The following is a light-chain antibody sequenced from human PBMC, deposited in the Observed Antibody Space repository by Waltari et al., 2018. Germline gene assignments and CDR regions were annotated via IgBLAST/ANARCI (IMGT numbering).Light chain of an antibody. J-gene: IGLJ3*02. CDR1: SSNIGSNP. V-gene: IGLV1-44*01. CDR2: SNN. CDR3: AAWDDSLDGWV. Sequence: QSVLPQPPSASGTPGQRVTIPCSGISSNIGSNPVSWYQQLPGTAPKLLIYSNNQRPSGVPDRFSGSKSGTTASLAISGLQSEDEAAYYCAAWDDSLDGWVFGGGTKLTVL.